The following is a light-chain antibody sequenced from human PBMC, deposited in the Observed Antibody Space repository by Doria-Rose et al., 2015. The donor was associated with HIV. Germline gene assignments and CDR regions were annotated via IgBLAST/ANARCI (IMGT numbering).Light chain of an antibody. J-gene: IGKJ3*01. CDR2: DAS. Sequence: EIVLTQSPATLSLSPGERATLSCRASQSVSSNLAWYQQKPGQAPRLLIYDASNRATGTPARFSGSGSGTDFTLTISSLEPEDFAVYFCQQRSNWPPIFTFGPGTKVDI. CDR1: QSVSSN. V-gene: IGKV3-11*01. CDR3: QQRSNWPPIFT.